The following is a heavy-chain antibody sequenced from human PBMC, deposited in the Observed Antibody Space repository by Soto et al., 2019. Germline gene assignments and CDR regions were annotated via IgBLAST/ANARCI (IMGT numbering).Heavy chain of an antibody. CDR3: ARVTRFPDACDI. CDR2: INDNGDS. Sequence: QVHLQQWGAGLLKPSETLSLTCGVYGGSFGTAYWSWIRQSPEQGLEWIGEINDNGDSNYNPSLKMRVTISLDMSENQFSLKLTPVAGAGTAVYYCARVTRFPDACDIWGQGTPVIVSS. J-gene: IGHJ3*02. V-gene: IGHV4-34*01. CDR1: GGSFGTAY.